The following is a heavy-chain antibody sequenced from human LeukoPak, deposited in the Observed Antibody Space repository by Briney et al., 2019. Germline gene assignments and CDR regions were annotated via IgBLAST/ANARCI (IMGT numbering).Heavy chain of an antibody. CDR2: INHSGST. Sequence: SETLSLTCTLSGGSISTYYWSWIRQPPGKGLEWIGEINHSGSTNYNPSLKSRVTISVDTSKNQFSLKLSSVTAADTAVYYCARAPMFRPFYSNYLYFDYWGQGTLVTVSS. D-gene: IGHD4-11*01. CDR1: GGSISTYY. J-gene: IGHJ4*02. CDR3: ARAPMFRPFYSNYLYFDY. V-gene: IGHV4-34*01.